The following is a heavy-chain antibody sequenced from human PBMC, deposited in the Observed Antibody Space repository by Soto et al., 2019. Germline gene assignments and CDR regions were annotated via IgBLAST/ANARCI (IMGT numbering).Heavy chain of an antibody. V-gene: IGHV4-30-4*01. CDR2: IYYSGST. CDR3: ARDRFTIFGVVITHYFDY. CDR1: GGSISSGDYS. D-gene: IGHD3-3*01. J-gene: IGHJ4*02. Sequence: SETLSLTCTVPGGSISSGDYSWSWIRQPPGKGLEGIGYIYYSGSTYYNPSLTSRVTISVDTSKNQFSLKLSSVTAADTAVYYCARDRFTIFGVVITHYFDYWGQGTLVTVSS.